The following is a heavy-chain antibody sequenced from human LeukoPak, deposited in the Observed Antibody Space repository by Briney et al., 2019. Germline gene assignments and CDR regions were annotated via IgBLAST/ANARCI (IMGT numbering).Heavy chain of an antibody. CDR2: IWDDGNNK. Sequence: GGSLRLSCAASGFGFSNHGMHWVRQAPGKRLEWVAVIWDDGNNKRYANSVNGRFTISRDNSENTLYLQMNGLTAEDTAMYYCARDSYQDYYGRFDPWGQGTLVIVSS. CDR3: ARDSYQDYYGRFDP. CDR1: GFGFSNHG. V-gene: IGHV3-33*01. D-gene: IGHD3-10*01. J-gene: IGHJ5*02.